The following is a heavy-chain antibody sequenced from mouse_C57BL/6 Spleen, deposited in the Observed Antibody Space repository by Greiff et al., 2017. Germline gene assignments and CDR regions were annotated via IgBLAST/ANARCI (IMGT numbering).Heavy chain of an antibody. CDR1: GFSLTSYG. V-gene: IGHV2-4*01. Sequence: VKLMESGPGLVQPSQSLSITCTVSGFSLTSYGVHWVRQPPGKGLEWLGVIWSGGSTDYNAAFISRLSISKDNSKRQVFFKMNSLQADDTAIYYCAKTADLGYFDVWGTGTTVTVSS. J-gene: IGHJ1*03. CDR3: AKTADLGYFDV. CDR2: IWSGGST.